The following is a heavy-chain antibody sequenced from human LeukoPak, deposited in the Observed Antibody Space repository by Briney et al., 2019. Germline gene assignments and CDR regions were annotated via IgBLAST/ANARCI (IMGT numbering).Heavy chain of an antibody. Sequence: GGSLRLSCTASGFTLNGYSMNWVRPAPGKGLEWVSSISTSSSYISYAVSVKGRFTISRNNPKNSLYLQMNSLRAEDTAVYYCARNRGDPSYFDYWGQGTLVTVSS. J-gene: IGHJ4*02. CDR2: ISTSSSYI. V-gene: IGHV3-21*01. D-gene: IGHD4-17*01. CDR1: GFTLNGYS. CDR3: ARNRGDPSYFDY.